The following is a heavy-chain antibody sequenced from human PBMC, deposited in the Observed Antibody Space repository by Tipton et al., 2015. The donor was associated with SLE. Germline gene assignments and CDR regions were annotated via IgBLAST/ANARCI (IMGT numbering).Heavy chain of an antibody. CDR3: ARATVTTLYFDY. Sequence: TLSLTCTVSGGSISSSSYYWGWIRQPPGKGLEWIGEINHSGSTYYNPSLKSRVTISVDTSKNQFSLKLSSVTAADTAVYYCARATVTTLYFDYWGQGTLVTVSS. V-gene: IGHV4-39*07. D-gene: IGHD4-11*01. CDR1: GGSISSSSYY. J-gene: IGHJ4*02. CDR2: INHSGST.